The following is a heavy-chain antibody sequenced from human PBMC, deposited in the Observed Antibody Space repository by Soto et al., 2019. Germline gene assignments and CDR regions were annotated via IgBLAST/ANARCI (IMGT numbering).Heavy chain of an antibody. CDR1: GGSISSGGYY. Sequence: QVQLQESGPGLVKPSQTLSLTCTVSGGSISSGGYYWNWIRQHPGRGLEWIGYIYYSGSTYYNPSLKSRVTISVDTSENQFSLKLSSVTVADTAVYYFARNGVEFFYFDDWGQGTLVTFSS. D-gene: IGHD4-17*01. CDR2: IYYSGST. CDR3: ARNGVEFFYFDD. V-gene: IGHV4-31*03. J-gene: IGHJ4*02.